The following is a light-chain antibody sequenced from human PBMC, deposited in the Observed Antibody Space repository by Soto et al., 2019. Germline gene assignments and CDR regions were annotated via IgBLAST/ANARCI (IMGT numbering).Light chain of an antibody. CDR2: LSSDGSH. CDR3: QTWDTGARVV. J-gene: IGLJ2*01. V-gene: IGLV4-69*01. CDR1: SGHSSYA. Sequence: QSVLTQSPSASASLGASVKLTCTLSSGHSSYAIAWHQQQPEKGPRYLMKLSSDGSHSKGDGIPDHFSGSSSGAERYLTISSLQSEDEAVYYCQTWDTGARVVFGGGTKVTVL.